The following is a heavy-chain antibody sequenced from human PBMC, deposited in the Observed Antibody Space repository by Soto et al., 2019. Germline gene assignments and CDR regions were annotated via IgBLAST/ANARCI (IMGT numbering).Heavy chain of an antibody. V-gene: IGHV1-69*13. Sequence: SVKVSCKASGGTFSSYAISWVRQAPGQGLEWMGGIIPIFGTANYAQKFQGRVTITADESTSTAYMELSSPRSEDTAVYYCARGEGYTIFGVVHYYGMDVWGQGTTVTVSS. J-gene: IGHJ6*02. CDR2: IIPIFGTA. CDR3: ARGEGYTIFGVVHYYGMDV. D-gene: IGHD3-3*01. CDR1: GGTFSSYA.